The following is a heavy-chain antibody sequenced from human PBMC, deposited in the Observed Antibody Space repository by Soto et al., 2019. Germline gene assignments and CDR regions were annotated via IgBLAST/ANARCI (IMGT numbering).Heavy chain of an antibody. CDR3: ARGSGYSSRWYGTFDY. D-gene: IGHD6-13*01. CDR1: GFTFSSHG. J-gene: IGHJ4*02. CDR2: IWYDGSNK. V-gene: IGHV3-33*01. Sequence: PGGSLRLSCTASGFTFSSHGMHWVRQAPGKGLEWVAVIWYDGSNKYYADSVKGRFTISRDNSKNTLYLQMNSLRAEDTAVYYCARGSGYSSRWYGTFDYWGQGTLVTVSS.